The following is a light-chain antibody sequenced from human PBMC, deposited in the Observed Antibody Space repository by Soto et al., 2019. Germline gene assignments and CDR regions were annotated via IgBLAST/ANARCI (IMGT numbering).Light chain of an antibody. Sequence: IVLTQSPGTLSKSPGERATLSCRARQIVNNNYLAWYYQKPGQSPRLLIYATSRRAAGVAARFSGSGSGTNFTLPISRLEPEDFGVYYCQEYDGQWTFGQGTKVEMK. J-gene: IGKJ1*01. V-gene: IGKV3-20*01. CDR2: ATS. CDR1: QIVNNNY. CDR3: QEYDGQWT.